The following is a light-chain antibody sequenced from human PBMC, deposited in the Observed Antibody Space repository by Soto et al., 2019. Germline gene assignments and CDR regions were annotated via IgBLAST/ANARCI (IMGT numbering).Light chain of an antibody. Sequence: IVMTQSPLSLPVTPGEPASISCRSSQSLLHSNGYNYLDWYLQRPGQSPHLLIFLGSSRASGVPDRFCGSGSGTHFTLTISRVAAAHVGIFYGIQALQSPPIFGPGTEVHIK. CDR1: QSLLHSNGYNY. V-gene: IGKV2-28*01. CDR2: LGS. J-gene: IGKJ3*01. CDR3: IQALQSPPI.